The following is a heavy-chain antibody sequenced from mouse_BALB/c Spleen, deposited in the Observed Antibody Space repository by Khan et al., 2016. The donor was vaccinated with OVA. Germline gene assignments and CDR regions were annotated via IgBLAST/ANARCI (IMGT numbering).Heavy chain of an antibody. CDR3: ARNYDCEESLAY. D-gene: IGHD2-4*01. CDR1: GFSLTSSG. V-gene: IGHV2-2*02. J-gene: IGHJ3*01. CDR2: IWSGGST. Sequence: QVQLKESGPGLVQSSQSLSITCTVSGFSLTSSGVHWARQSPGKGLEWLGVIWSGGSTVYNAAFISRLSISKDNSMSQVLFKMNGLQANDTVTYYCARNYDCEESLAYWGQGTLVTVSA.